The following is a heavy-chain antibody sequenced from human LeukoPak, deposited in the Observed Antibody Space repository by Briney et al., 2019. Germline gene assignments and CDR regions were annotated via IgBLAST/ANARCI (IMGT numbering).Heavy chain of an antibody. D-gene: IGHD3-10*01. Sequence: ASVKVSCKASGYTFTGYYMHWVRQAPGQGLEWMGWINPNSGGTNYAQKFQGRVTMTRDTSISTAYMELSRLRSDDTAVYYCARGGGKGPMVRGSGASDIWGQGTMVTVSS. J-gene: IGHJ3*02. CDR2: INPNSGGT. CDR3: ARGGGKGPMVRGSGASDI. V-gene: IGHV1-2*02. CDR1: GYTFTGYY.